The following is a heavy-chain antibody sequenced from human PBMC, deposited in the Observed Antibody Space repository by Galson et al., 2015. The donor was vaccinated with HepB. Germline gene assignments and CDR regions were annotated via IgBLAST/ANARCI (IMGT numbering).Heavy chain of an antibody. D-gene: IGHD2-2*01. Sequence: SLRLSCAASGFTFSSYAMAWVRQAPGKGLEWVSTIAGNSGSTYYADSVKGRFAISRDNSKSTLYLQMNSLKTEDTAVYYCTTILAGKRSSQASGALDYWGQGSLVTVSS. V-gene: IGHV3-23*01. CDR1: GFTFSSYA. J-gene: IGHJ4*02. CDR3: TTILAGKRSSQASGALDY. CDR2: IAGNSGST.